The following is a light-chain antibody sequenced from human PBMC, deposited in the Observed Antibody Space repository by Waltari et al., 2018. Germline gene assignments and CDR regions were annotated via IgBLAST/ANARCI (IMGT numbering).Light chain of an antibody. Sequence: DVVMTQSPLSLPVTLGQPASISCKSSQSLVHSDGNTYLNWFHQRPGKSPRRLIYKVSNRDSGVPARFSGSGSGTDFTLEISRVEAEDVGIYYCLQSIHWPWTFGQGTKVDIK. CDR1: QSLVHSDGNTY. V-gene: IGKV2-30*02. CDR3: LQSIHWPWT. J-gene: IGKJ1*01. CDR2: KVS.